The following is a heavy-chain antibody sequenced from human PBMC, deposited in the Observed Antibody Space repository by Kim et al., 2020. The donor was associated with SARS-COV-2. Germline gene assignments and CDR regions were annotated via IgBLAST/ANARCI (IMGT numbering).Heavy chain of an antibody. CDR3: ARGVLSSAIVVVPAANTDKGWFDP. D-gene: IGHD2-2*01. J-gene: IGHJ5*02. Sequence: SETLSLTCAVYGGSFSGYYWSWIRQPPGKGLEWIGEINHSGSTNYNPSLKSRVTISVDTSKNQFSLKLSSVTAADTAVYYCARGVLSSAIVVVPAANTDKGWFDPWGQGTLVTVSS. V-gene: IGHV4-34*01. CDR2: INHSGST. CDR1: GGSFSGYY.